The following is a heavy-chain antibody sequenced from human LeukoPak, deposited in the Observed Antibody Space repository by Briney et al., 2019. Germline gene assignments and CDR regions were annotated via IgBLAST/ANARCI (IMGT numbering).Heavy chain of an antibody. D-gene: IGHD3-10*01. CDR1: GFTFSSYS. Sequence: GRSLRLSCAASGFTFSSYSMNWVRQAPGKGLEWVSSISSSSSYIYYADSVKGRFTISRDNAKNSLYLQMNSLRAEDTAVYYCARALGYYGSGTDLNDAFDIWGQGTMVTVSS. CDR3: ARALGYYGSGTDLNDAFDI. J-gene: IGHJ3*02. CDR2: ISSSSSYI. V-gene: IGHV3-21*01.